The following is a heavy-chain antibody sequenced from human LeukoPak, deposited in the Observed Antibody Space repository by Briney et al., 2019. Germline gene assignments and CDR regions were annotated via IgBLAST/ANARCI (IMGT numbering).Heavy chain of an antibody. CDR1: GGSISNKTNY. D-gene: IGHD6-19*01. Sequence: SETLSLTCSVSGGSISNKTNYWGWIRQPPGKGLEWIGSIYYNGTTYYNPSLKSRVTISVDKSKNQFSLKLSSVTAADTAVYYCARVQWLYYFDYWGQGTLVTVSS. J-gene: IGHJ4*02. V-gene: IGHV4-39*07. CDR3: ARVQWLYYFDY. CDR2: IYYNGTT.